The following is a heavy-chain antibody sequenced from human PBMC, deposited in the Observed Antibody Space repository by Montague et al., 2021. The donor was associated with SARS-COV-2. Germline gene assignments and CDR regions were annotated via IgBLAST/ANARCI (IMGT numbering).Heavy chain of an antibody. CDR3: AKDLVLRAARPDALDV. D-gene: IGHD6-6*01. CDR2: IYHNGAT. CDR1: GYAVTSAYY. Sequence: ETLSLTCSVSGYAVTSAYYWGWIRQPPGKGLEWIGTIYHNGATYYNPSLKSRVSISVDTSKNQFSLKLTSMTAADTAVYYCAKDLVLRAARPDALDVWGQGTVVTVSS. V-gene: IGHV4-38-2*02. J-gene: IGHJ3*01.